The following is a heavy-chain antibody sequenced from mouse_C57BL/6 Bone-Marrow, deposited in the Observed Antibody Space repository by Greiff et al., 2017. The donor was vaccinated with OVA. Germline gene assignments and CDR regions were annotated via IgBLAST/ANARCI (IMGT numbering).Heavy chain of an antibody. Sequence: QVQLQQSDAELVKPGASVKISCKVSGYTFTDHTIHWMKQRPEQGLEWIGYIYPRDGSTKYNEKFKGKATLTADKSSSTAYMQLNSLTSEDSAVYFWARWIFPLDYDYYYAMDYWGQGTSVTVSS. D-gene: IGHD2-4*01. CDR1: GYTFTDHT. CDR2: IYPRDGST. J-gene: IGHJ4*01. V-gene: IGHV1-78*01. CDR3: ARWIFPLDYDYYYAMDY.